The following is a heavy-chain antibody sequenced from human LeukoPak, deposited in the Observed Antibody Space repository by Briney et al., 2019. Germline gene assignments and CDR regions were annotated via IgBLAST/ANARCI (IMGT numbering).Heavy chain of an antibody. J-gene: IGHJ6*02. CDR2: ISSSGSTI. Sequence: PGGSLRLSCAASGCTFSSYEMNWVRQAPGKGLEWVSYISSSGSTIYYADSVKGRFTISRDNAKNSLYLQMNSLRAEDTAVYYCARREEVLLWFGESYYYYGMDVWGQGTTVTVSS. V-gene: IGHV3-48*03. D-gene: IGHD3-10*01. CDR1: GCTFSSYE. CDR3: ARREEVLLWFGESYYYYGMDV.